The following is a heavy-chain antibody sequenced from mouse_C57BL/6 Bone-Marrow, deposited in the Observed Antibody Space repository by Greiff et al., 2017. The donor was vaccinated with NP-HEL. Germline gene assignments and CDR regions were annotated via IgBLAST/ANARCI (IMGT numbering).Heavy chain of an antibody. CDR3: AIFITTVVGGYYYAMDY. D-gene: IGHD1-1*01. CDR1: GYTFTSYW. CDR2: IHPSDSDT. Sequence: QVQLQQPGAELVKPGASVKVSCKASGYTFTSYWMHWVKQRPGQGLEWIGRIHPSDSDTNYNQKFKGKATLTVDTSSSTAYMQLSSLTSEDSAVYYCAIFITTVVGGYYYAMDYWGQGTSVTVSS. J-gene: IGHJ4*01. V-gene: IGHV1-74*01.